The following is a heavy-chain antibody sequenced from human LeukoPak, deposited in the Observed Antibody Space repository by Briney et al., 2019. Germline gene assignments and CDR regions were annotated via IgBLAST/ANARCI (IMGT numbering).Heavy chain of an antibody. CDR1: GFTFSDYY. D-gene: IGHD3-22*01. CDR2: ISSSGSAV. CDR3: ARDVYYYDSSGYYL. Sequence: GGSLRLSCAASGFTFSDYYIYWLRQAPGKGLEWVSHISSSGSAVYYADSVKGRFIISRDNAKNSLYLQMNSLRAEDTAVYYCARDVYYYDSSGYYLWGQGTLVTVSS. J-gene: IGHJ5*02. V-gene: IGHV3-11*04.